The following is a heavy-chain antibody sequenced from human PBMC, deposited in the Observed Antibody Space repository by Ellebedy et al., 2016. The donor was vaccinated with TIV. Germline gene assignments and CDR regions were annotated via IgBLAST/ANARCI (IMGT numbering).Heavy chain of an antibody. V-gene: IGHV3-21*01. CDR1: GFTFSSYS. CDR2: ISSSSSYI. Sequence: GESLKISXAASGFTFSSYSMNWVRQAPGKGLEWVSSISSSSSYIYYADSVKGRFTISRDNAKNTLYLQMNNLRAEDTAVYYCARSTGELVDYWGQGTLVTVSS. J-gene: IGHJ4*02. CDR3: ARSTGELVDY. D-gene: IGHD7-27*01.